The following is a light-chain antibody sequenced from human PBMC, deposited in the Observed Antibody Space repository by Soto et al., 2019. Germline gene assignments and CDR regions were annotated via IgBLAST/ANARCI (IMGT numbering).Light chain of an antibody. CDR3: QSYDISLSGVL. J-gene: IGLJ2*01. V-gene: IGLV1-40*01. Sequence: QSVLTQPPSVSGAPGPRVTISCTGSSSNIGAGYDVHWYQHLPGTAPKVLIYRNRHRPSGVPDRFSGSKSGTSASLAITGLQADDEADYYCQSYDISLSGVLFGGGTKVTVL. CDR2: RNR. CDR1: SSNIGAGYD.